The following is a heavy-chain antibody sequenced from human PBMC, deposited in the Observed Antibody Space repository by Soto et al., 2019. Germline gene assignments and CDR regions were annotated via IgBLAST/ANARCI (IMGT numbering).Heavy chain of an antibody. CDR3: AIAYCGGDCYSGYFDY. CDR1: GYSFTSYW. D-gene: IGHD2-21*02. CDR2: IYPGDSDT. Sequence: GESLKISCKGSGYSFTSYWIGWVRQMPGKGLEWMGIIYPGDSDTRYSPSFQGQVTISADKSISTAYLQWSSLKASDTAMYYCAIAYCGGDCYSGYFDYWGQGTLVTVSS. J-gene: IGHJ4*02. V-gene: IGHV5-51*01.